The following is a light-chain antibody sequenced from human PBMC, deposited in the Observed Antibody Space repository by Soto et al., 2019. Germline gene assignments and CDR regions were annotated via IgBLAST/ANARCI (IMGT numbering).Light chain of an antibody. CDR3: QQSHSRVT. CDR1: QTISSR. Sequence: DIQMTQSPSSLSASVGDSVTISCRASQTISSRLSWYQQEPGKAPRLLIYAESRLQSGVPSRFTGSGSGTDFTLTISGLQPEDFATYYCQQSHSRVTFGQGTKVESK. J-gene: IGKJ1*01. CDR2: AES. V-gene: IGKV1-39*01.